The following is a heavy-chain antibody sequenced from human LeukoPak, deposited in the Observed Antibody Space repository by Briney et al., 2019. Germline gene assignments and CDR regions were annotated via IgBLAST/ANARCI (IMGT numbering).Heavy chain of an antibody. V-gene: IGHV4-39*01. CDR3: ARRAYNYGMYYFDY. CDR2: NYYRGNT. D-gene: IGHD5-18*01. J-gene: IGHJ4*02. Sequence: SETLSLTCTVSGGSISSTSYYWGWIGQPPGKGLEWIGSNYYRGNTYYNPSFKSRVTMSVDTSKNQFSLKLSSVTSADTAVYYCARRAYNYGMYYFDYWGQGTLVTVSS. CDR1: GGSISSTSYY.